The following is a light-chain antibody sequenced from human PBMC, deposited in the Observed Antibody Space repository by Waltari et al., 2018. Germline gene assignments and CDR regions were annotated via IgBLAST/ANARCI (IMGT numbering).Light chain of an antibody. Sequence: EIVMTQSPATLSVSPGERATLSCRASQSVSSNLAWYLQKPGQAPRLLIYGASIRATGIPARFSGSGSGTEFTLTISSLQSEDFAVYYCQQYNNWPLTFGGGTKVEIK. V-gene: IGKV3D-15*01. CDR1: QSVSSN. CDR2: GAS. CDR3: QQYNNWPLT. J-gene: IGKJ4*01.